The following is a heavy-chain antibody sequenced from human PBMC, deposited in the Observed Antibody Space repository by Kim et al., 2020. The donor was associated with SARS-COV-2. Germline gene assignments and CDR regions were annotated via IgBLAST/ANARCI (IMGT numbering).Heavy chain of an antibody. J-gene: IGHJ5*02. CDR1: GGTFSSYA. D-gene: IGHD6-19*01. CDR3: ARDSVPEAVAGIAPYNWFDP. Sequence: SVKVSCKASGGTFSSYAISWVRQAPGQGLEWMGRIIPILGIANYAQKFQGRVTITADKSTSTAYMELSSLRSEDTAVYYCARDSVPEAVAGIAPYNWFDPWGQGTLVTVSS. V-gene: IGHV1-69*04. CDR2: IIPILGIA.